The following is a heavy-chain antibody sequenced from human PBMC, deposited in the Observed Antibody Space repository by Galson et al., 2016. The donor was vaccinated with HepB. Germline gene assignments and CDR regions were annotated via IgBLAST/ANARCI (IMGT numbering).Heavy chain of an antibody. J-gene: IGHJ3*02. V-gene: IGHV1-46*01. CDR3: ARGVWDNTAMISLAFDI. CDR2: INPSGGIT. D-gene: IGHD5-18*01. CDR1: GYTFTNYY. Sequence: SVKVSCKASGYTFTNYYMHWVRQAPGQGLEWMGIINPSGGITFYAQEFQDRVTMTRDTSTSTVYMELSSLRSEDTAVYYCARGVWDNTAMISLAFDIWGQGTMVTVSS.